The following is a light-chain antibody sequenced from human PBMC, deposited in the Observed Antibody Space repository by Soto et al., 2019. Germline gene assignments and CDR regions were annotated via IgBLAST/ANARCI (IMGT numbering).Light chain of an antibody. CDR2: DAS. V-gene: IGKV3-11*01. J-gene: IGKJ4*01. CDR3: QQRSNWPLT. Sequence: EIVLTQSPATLSLSPGARATLSCRASQSVSSYLAWYQQKPGQAPRLLIYDASNRATGIPSRFSGSGSGTDFTLTISSLEPEDVAVYYGQQRSNWPLTFGGGTKVESK. CDR1: QSVSSY.